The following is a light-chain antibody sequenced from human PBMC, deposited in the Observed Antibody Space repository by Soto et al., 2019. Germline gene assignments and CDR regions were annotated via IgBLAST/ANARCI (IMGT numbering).Light chain of an antibody. Sequence: EIVLTQSPGTLSLSPGERATLSCRASQTVTSNLAWYQQKPGQAPRLLIYGASTRATGTPARFSGSGSGTEFTLTISSLQSEDFAVYYCQQYNNWPPPWTFGQGTKVDIK. CDR3: QQYNNWPPPWT. CDR2: GAS. J-gene: IGKJ1*01. V-gene: IGKV3-15*01. CDR1: QTVTSN.